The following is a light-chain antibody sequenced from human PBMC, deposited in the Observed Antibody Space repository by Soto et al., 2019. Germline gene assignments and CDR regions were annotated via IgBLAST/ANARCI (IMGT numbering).Light chain of an antibody. CDR1: SSDVGGYNY. CDR3: SAYTSSRTLDV. CDR2: DVS. Sequence: QSALTQPASVSGSPGQSITISCTGTSSDVGGYNYVSWYQQHPGKAPKLMIYDVSNRPSGVSNRFSGSKSGNTASLTISGLQAEDEADYYCSAYTSSRTLDVFGTGTKRTVL. J-gene: IGLJ1*01. V-gene: IGLV2-14*01.